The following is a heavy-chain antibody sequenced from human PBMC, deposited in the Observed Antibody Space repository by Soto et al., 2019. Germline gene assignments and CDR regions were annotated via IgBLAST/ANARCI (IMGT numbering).Heavy chain of an antibody. CDR1: GFTVSSNY. Sequence: EVQLVETGGGLIQPGGSLRLSCAASGFTVSSNYMSWVRQAPGKGLEWVSVIYSGGSTYYADSVKGRFTISRDNSKNTLYPQMNSLRAEDTAVYYCARAVPRSGSGTPGWFDPWGQGTLVTVAS. V-gene: IGHV3-53*02. CDR3: ARAVPRSGSGTPGWFDP. D-gene: IGHD3-10*01. J-gene: IGHJ5*02. CDR2: IYSGGST.